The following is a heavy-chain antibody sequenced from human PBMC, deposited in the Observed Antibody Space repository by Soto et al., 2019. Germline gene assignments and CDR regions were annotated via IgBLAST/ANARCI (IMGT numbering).Heavy chain of an antibody. V-gene: IGHV5-51*01. CDR1: GYSFTSYW. J-gene: IGHJ6*03. Sequence: LGESLKISCKGSGYSFTSYWIGWVRQMPGKGLEWMGIIYPGDSDTRYSPSFQGQVTISADKSISTAYLQWSSLKASDTAMYYCARIGDPYGYYYYYMDVWGKGTTVTVSS. D-gene: IGHD2-21*01. CDR2: IYPGDSDT. CDR3: ARIGDPYGYYYYYMDV.